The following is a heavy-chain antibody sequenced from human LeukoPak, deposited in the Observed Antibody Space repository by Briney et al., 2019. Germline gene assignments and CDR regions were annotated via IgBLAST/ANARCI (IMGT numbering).Heavy chain of an antibody. J-gene: IGHJ4*02. Sequence: PGGSLRLSCAASGFTFSSYAMHWVRQAPGKGLEWVAVISYDGSNKYYADSVKGRFTISRDNSKNTLYLQMNSLRAEDTAVYYCARVYKKRYYFDYWGQGTLVTVSS. CDR2: ISYDGSNK. D-gene: IGHD1-14*01. CDR1: GFTFSSYA. V-gene: IGHV3-30-3*01. CDR3: ARVYKKRYYFDY.